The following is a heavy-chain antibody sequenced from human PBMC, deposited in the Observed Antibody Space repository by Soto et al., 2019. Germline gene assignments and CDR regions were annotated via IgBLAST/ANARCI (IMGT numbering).Heavy chain of an antibody. CDR1: GGSMRNVY. Sequence: LSXNCTVSGGSMRNVYWSWIRQPPGKRLEWIGFIFHSGNAEYNPSLKSRVTISIDTSKSQFSLSLDSVTAADTAVYFCARAHAPTLPFDYWGLGTLVTVSS. CDR3: ARAHAPTLPFDY. J-gene: IGHJ4*01. CDR2: IFHSGNA. V-gene: IGHV4-59*01. D-gene: IGHD2-15*01.